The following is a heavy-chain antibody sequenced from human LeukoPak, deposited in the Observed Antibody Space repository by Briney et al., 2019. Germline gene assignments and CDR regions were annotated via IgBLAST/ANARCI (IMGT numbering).Heavy chain of an antibody. CDR2: IYYSGST. V-gene: IGHV4-59*01. Sequence: SETLSLTCTVSGGSISSYYWSWIRQPPGKGLEWIGYIYYSGSTNYNPSLKSRVTISVDTSKNQFSLKPSSVTAADTAVYYCARSDGYSGYDYHYYYGMDVWGQGTTVTVSS. J-gene: IGHJ6*02. CDR3: ARSDGYSGYDYHYYYGMDV. CDR1: GGSISSYY. D-gene: IGHD5-12*01.